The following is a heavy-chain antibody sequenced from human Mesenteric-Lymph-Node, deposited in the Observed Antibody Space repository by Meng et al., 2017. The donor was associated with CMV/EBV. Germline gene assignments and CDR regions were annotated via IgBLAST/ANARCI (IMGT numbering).Heavy chain of an antibody. J-gene: IGHJ6*02. CDR2: IKEDGSDE. CDR3: AREGKVDFWSAYSPYGMDV. Sequence: GESLKISCAASGFSFSRYWMNWDRQAPGKGLEWVANIKEDGSDEYYVDSVKGRFTISRDNAKTSLFLQMNSLRAEDTAVYYCAREGKVDFWSAYSPYGMDVWGQGTTVTVSS. CDR1: GFSFSRYW. D-gene: IGHD3-3*01. V-gene: IGHV3-7*01.